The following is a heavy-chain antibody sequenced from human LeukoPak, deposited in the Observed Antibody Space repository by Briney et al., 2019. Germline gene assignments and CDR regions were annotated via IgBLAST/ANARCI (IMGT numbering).Heavy chain of an antibody. CDR2: IYTSGST. J-gene: IGHJ5*02. D-gene: IGHD2-2*02. CDR3: ARDPCSSTSCYIGFDP. V-gene: IGHV4-61*02. CDR1: GGSISGGSYY. Sequence: PSQTLSLTCTVSGGSISGGSYYWSWIRQPAGKGLEWIGRIYTSGSTNYNPSLKSRVTISVDTSKNQFSLKLSSVTAADTAVYYCARDPCSSTSCYIGFDPWGQGTLVTVSS.